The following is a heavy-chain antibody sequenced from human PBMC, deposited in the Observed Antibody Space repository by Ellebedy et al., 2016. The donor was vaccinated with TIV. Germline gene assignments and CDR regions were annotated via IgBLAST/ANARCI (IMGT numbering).Heavy chain of an antibody. J-gene: IGHJ6*02. V-gene: IGHV3-74*01. CDR2: INSDGSST. CDR3: ARSTYNWNDVYYGMDV. Sequence: GESLKISXAASGFTFSSYWMHWVRQAPGKGLVWVSRINSDGSSTSYADSVKGRFTISRDNSKNTLYLQMNSLRAEDTAVYYCARSTYNWNDVYYGMDVWGQGTTVTASS. CDR1: GFTFSSYW. D-gene: IGHD1-1*01.